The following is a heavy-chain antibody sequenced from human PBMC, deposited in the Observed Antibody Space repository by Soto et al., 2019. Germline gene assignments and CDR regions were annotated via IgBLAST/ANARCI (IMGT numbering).Heavy chain of an antibody. Sequence: EVQLVESGGGLVKPGESLRLSCAASGFTFSNAWMNWVRQGPGKGLEWVGRIKSNAYGATTDYAAPVKGRFTISRDDSRDTLYLQMNSLKTEDTAVYYCTTTLGYCSTSRPWGQCSLVTVSS. CDR2: IKSNAYGATT. V-gene: IGHV3-15*01. D-gene: IGHD2-2*01. CDR3: TTTLGYCSTSRP. J-gene: IGHJ5*02. CDR1: GFTFSNAW.